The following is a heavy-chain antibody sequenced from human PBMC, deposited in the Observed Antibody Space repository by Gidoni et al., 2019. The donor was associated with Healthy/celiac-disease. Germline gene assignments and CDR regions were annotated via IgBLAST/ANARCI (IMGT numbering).Heavy chain of an antibody. Sequence: QVQLQDSGPGLVKPSETLSLTCTVSGGSISSYHWSWIRQPPGKGLEWIGYIYYSGSTNYNPSLKSRVTISVDTSKNQFSLKLSSVTAADTAVYYCARGTVTNYFDYWGQGTLVTVSS. V-gene: IGHV4-59*08. J-gene: IGHJ4*02. CDR3: ARGTVTNYFDY. CDR2: IYYSGST. D-gene: IGHD4-17*01. CDR1: GGSISSYH.